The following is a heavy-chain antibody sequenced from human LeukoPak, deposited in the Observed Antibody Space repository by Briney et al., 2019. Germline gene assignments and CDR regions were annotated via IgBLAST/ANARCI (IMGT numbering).Heavy chain of an antibody. CDR1: GGTFSSYA. CDR2: IIPIFGTA. Sequence: ASVKVSCKASGGTFSSYAISWVRQAPGQGLEWMGGIIPIFGTANYAQKFQGRVTITADKSTSTAYMELSSLRSEDTAVYYCARDKRVAAAGTWFDPWGQGTLVTVSS. V-gene: IGHV1-69*06. J-gene: IGHJ5*02. D-gene: IGHD6-13*01. CDR3: ARDKRVAAAGTWFDP.